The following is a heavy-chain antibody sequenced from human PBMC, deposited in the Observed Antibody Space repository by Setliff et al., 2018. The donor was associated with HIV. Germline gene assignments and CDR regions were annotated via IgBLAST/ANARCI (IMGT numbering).Heavy chain of an antibody. J-gene: IGHJ6*03. CDR3: VRGGRRMAAAGTPYFYFYYMDV. CDR2: IGSAGDT. V-gene: IGHV3-13*01. D-gene: IGHD6-13*01. Sequence: GGSLRLSCAASGFTFSAYDMHWVRQRPGKSLEWVSAIGSAGDTYYPDSVKGRFTISRKNAKNSLYLQMTTLTDGDTAVYYCVRGGRRMAAAGTPYFYFYYMDVWGKGTTVTVSS. CDR1: GFTFSAYD.